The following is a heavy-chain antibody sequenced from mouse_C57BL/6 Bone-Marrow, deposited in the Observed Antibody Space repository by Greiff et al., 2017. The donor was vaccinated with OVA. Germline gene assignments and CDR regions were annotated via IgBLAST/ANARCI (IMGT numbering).Heavy chain of an antibody. CDR2: IHPTSGST. V-gene: IGHV1-64*01. J-gene: IGHJ1*03. CDR3: AGDYYGSNWYFDV. CDR1: GYTFTSYW. Sequence: QVQLQQPGAELVKPGASVKLSCKASGYTFTSYWMHWVKQRPGQGLEWIGMIHPTSGSTNYNEKFKSKATLTVDKSSSTAYMQLSSLTSEDSAVYYCAGDYYGSNWYFDVWGTGTTVTVSS. D-gene: IGHD1-1*01.